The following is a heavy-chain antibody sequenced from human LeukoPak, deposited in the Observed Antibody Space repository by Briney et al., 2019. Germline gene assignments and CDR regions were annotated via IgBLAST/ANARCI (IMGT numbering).Heavy chain of an antibody. CDR2: IYYSGST. D-gene: IGHD4-23*01. J-gene: IGHJ4*02. Sequence: SGTLSLTCTVSGGSISSYYWSWIRQPPGKGLEWIGYIYYSGSTNYNPSLKGRVTISVDTSKNQFSLKLSSVTAADTAVYYCAREGGNYWGQGTLVTVSS. CDR1: GGSISSYY. CDR3: AREGGNY. V-gene: IGHV4-59*01.